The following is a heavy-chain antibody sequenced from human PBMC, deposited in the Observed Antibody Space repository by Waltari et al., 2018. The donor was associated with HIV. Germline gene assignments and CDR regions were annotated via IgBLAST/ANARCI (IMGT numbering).Heavy chain of an antibody. CDR3: TRLYDYGAHDY. J-gene: IGHJ4*02. CDR1: GFTFSGSA. V-gene: IGHV3-73*02. D-gene: IGHD4-17*01. Sequence: EVQLVESGGGLVQPGGSLKLSCAASGFTFSGSAMHWVRQASGKGLEWVGRIRSKANSYATAYAASVKGRFTISRDDSKNTAYLQMNSLKTEDTAVYYCTRLYDYGAHDYWGQGTLVTVSS. CDR2: IRSKANSYAT.